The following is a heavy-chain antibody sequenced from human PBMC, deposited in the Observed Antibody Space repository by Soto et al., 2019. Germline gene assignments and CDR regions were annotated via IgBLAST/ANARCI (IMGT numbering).Heavy chain of an antibody. Sequence: SETLSLTCTFSGCSISSGGYYLSWIRQHPGKGLEWIGYIYYSGSTYYNPSLKSRVTISVDTSKNQFSLKLSSVTAADTAVYYCARAVLNDIGEFDYWGQGTLVTVSS. J-gene: IGHJ4*02. CDR3: ARAVLNDIGEFDY. CDR2: IYYSGST. D-gene: IGHD3-10*01. V-gene: IGHV4-31*03. CDR1: GCSISSGGYY.